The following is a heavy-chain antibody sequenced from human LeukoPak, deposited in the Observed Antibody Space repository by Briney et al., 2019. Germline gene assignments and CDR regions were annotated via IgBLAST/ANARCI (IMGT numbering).Heavy chain of an antibody. D-gene: IGHD6-13*01. CDR3: ARDSAAAAGTD. CDR2: IIPILGIA. J-gene: IGHJ4*02. Sequence: SVKVSCKASGGTFSSYAISWVRQAPGQGLEWMGRIIPILGIANYAQKFQGRVTITADKSTSTAYMELSNLRSEDTAVYYCARDSAAAAGTDWGQGTLVTVSS. CDR1: GGTFSSYA. V-gene: IGHV1-69*04.